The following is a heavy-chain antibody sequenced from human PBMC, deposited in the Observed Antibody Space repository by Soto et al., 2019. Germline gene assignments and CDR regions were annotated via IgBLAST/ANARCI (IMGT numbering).Heavy chain of an antibody. CDR2: INAGNGNT. J-gene: IGHJ3*02. Sequence: QVQLVQSGAEVKKPGASVKVSCKASGYTFTSYAMHWVRQAPGQRLEWIGWINAGNGNTKYSQKFQGRVTITRDTSASTAYMELSSLRSEDTAVYYCARRGYDFWSGYSDAFDIWGQGTMVTVSS. D-gene: IGHD3-3*01. V-gene: IGHV1-3*01. CDR1: GYTFTSYA. CDR3: ARRGYDFWSGYSDAFDI.